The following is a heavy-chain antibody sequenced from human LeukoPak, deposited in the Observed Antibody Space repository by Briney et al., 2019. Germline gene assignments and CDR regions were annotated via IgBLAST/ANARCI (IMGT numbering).Heavy chain of an antibody. J-gene: IGHJ4*02. CDR1: GGSISSGDYY. CDR3: ARSGGDILTGYLGY. Sequence: PSETLSLTCTVSGGSISSGDYYWSWIRQPPGKGLEWIGYIYYSGSTYYNPSLKSRVTISVDTSKNQFSLKLSSVTAADTAVYYCARSGGDILTGYLGYWGQGTLVTVSS. V-gene: IGHV4-30-4*08. CDR2: IYYSGST. D-gene: IGHD3-9*01.